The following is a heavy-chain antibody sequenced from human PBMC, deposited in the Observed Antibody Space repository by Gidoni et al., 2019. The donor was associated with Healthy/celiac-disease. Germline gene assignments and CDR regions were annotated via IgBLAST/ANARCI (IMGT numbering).Heavy chain of an antibody. D-gene: IGHD2-21*02. V-gene: IGHV1-69*09. Sequence: QVQLVQSGAEVKKPGSSVKVSCKASGGTFSSYAISWVRQAPGQGLEWMGRIIPILGIANYAQKFQGRVTITADKSTSTAYMELSSLRSEDTAVYYCAGAYCGGDCYSLTPYYYYGRDVWGQGTTVTVSS. J-gene: IGHJ6*02. CDR1: GGTFSSYA. CDR3: AGAYCGGDCYSLTPYYYYGRDV. CDR2: IIPILGIA.